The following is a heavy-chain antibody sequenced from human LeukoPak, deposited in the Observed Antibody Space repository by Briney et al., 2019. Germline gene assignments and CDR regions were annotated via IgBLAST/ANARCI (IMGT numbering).Heavy chain of an antibody. Sequence: PSETLSLTCSVSGFSISSGYLWGWIRQPPGKGLEWIATIHRSGDTYYSPSLKSRATISVDTSKNQFSLRLNSVTAADTAVYYCSRTPGRGYGSWFDPWGQGTLVTVSS. D-gene: IGHD5-12*01. CDR2: IHRSGDT. J-gene: IGHJ5*02. V-gene: IGHV4-38-2*02. CDR3: SRTPGRGYGSWFDP. CDR1: GFSISSGYL.